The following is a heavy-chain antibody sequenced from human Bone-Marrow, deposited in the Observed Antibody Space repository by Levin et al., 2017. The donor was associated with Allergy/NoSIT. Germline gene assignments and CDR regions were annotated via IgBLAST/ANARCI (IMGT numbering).Heavy chain of an antibody. J-gene: IGHJ4*02. Sequence: GGSLRLSCAASGFTVSSNYMSWVRQAPGKGLEWVSVIYSGGSTYYADSVKGRFTISRDNSKNTLYLQMNSLRAEDTAVYYCARAGFYGSGSYYPQAFDYWGQGTLVTVSS. CDR1: GFTVSSNY. CDR3: ARAGFYGSGSYYPQAFDY. V-gene: IGHV3-53*01. CDR2: IYSGGST. D-gene: IGHD3-10*01.